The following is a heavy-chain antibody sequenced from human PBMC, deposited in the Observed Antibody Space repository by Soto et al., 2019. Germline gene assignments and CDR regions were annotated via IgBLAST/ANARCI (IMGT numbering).Heavy chain of an antibody. J-gene: IGHJ6*02. CDR2: IDPSDSYT. V-gene: IGHV5-10-1*01. CDR1: GYSFTSYW. D-gene: IGHD3-3*01. Sequence: PGESLKISCKGSGYSFTSYWISWVRQMPGKGLEWMGRIDPSDSYTNYSPSFQGHVTISADKSISAAYLQWSSLKASDTAMYYCARQIGAIFGVVIMPSYGMDVWGQGTTVTVSS. CDR3: ARQIGAIFGVVIMPSYGMDV.